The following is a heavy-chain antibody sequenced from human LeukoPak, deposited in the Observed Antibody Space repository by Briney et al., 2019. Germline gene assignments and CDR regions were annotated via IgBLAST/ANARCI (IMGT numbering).Heavy chain of an antibody. V-gene: IGHV3-48*04. CDR1: GFTFSSYA. CDR2: ISSSGSTI. D-gene: IGHD2-15*01. CDR3: ARDWDCSGGSCLDY. Sequence: GGSLRLSCAASGFTFSSYAMSWVRQAPGKGLEWVSYISSSGSTIYYADSVKGRFTISRDNAKNSLYLQMNSLRAEDTAVYYCARDWDCSGGSCLDYWGQGTLVTVSS. J-gene: IGHJ4*02.